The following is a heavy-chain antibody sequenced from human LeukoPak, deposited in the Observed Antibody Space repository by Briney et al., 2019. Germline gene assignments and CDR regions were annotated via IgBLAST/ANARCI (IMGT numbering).Heavy chain of an antibody. D-gene: IGHD6-19*01. J-gene: IGHJ5*02. Sequence: GGSLRLSCAASGFTFSSYAMHWVRQAPDKGLEWVAMISHDGGARYYGDSVKGRLTISRDNSENTLYLQMNSLRVEDTAVYYCARDWGSSGWYNWFDPWGQGTLVTVSS. V-gene: IGHV3-30*04. CDR2: ISHDGGAR. CDR1: GFTFSSYA. CDR3: ARDWGSSGWYNWFDP.